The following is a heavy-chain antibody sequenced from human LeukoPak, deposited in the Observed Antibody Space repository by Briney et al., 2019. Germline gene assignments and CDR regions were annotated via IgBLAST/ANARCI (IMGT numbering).Heavy chain of an antibody. V-gene: IGHV3-23*01. CDR2: ISGSGGST. CDR3: AGYYDSSGSEYFDY. Sequence: PGGSLRLSCAASGFTFSSYAISWVRQAPGKELEWVSAISGSGGSTYYADSVKGRFTISRDNSKNTLYLQMNSLRAEDTAVYYCAGYYDSSGSEYFDYWGQGTLVTVSS. D-gene: IGHD3-22*01. J-gene: IGHJ4*02. CDR1: GFTFSSYA.